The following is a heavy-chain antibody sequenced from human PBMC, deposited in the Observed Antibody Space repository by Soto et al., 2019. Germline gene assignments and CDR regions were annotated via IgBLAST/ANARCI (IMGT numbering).Heavy chain of an antibody. CDR2: IYSDGTT. CDR1: GGSISGYY. V-gene: IGHV4-4*07. Sequence: PSETLSLTCTVSGGSISGYYWSWVRQPAGKGLEWVGRIYSDGTTNYSPSLKSRVTMSLDTPKDQFSLHLNSVTAADTAVYYCSRVGCSNSKCYTRGMDVWGQGTTVTVSS. D-gene: IGHD2-2*01. CDR3: SRVGCSNSKCYTRGMDV. J-gene: IGHJ6*02.